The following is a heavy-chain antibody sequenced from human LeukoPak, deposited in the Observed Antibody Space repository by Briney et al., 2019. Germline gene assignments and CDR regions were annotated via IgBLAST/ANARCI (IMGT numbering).Heavy chain of an antibody. V-gene: IGHV4-39*01. Sequence: SETLSLTCTVSGGSISSSSYYWGWIRQPPGKGLEWIGSIYYSGSTYYNPSLKSRVTISVDTSKNQFSLKLSSVTAADTAVYYCASLRGYSYGYPTYWGQGTLVTVSS. CDR2: IYYSGST. CDR1: GGSISSSSYY. J-gene: IGHJ4*02. CDR3: ASLRGYSYGYPTY. D-gene: IGHD5-18*01.